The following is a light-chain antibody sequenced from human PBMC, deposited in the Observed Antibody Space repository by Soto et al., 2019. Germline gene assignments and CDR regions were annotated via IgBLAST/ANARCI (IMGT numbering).Light chain of an antibody. CDR1: QFVTSN. Sequence: EIMMTQSPATLSVSPGERATLSCRASQFVTSNLAWYQQKPGQAPRLLIYGASTRATGTPARFSGSGSGTEFTLTISRLEPEDFAVYYCQQYDESPLTFGGGTKVDIK. CDR2: GAS. CDR3: QQYDESPLT. V-gene: IGKV3-15*01. J-gene: IGKJ4*01.